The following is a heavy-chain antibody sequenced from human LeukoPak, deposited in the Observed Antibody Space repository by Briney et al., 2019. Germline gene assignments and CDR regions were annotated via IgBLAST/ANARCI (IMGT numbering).Heavy chain of an antibody. D-gene: IGHD3-16*01. V-gene: IGHV4-59*01. Sequence: SETLSLTCTVSDDSISDYYRGWIRQPPGKGLEWIGYFYNSGKSTYNPSLKSRVTISADTSKNHFSLKLNSVTTADTAVYYCTRGAGWLIDYWGQGILVTVSS. CDR1: DDSISDYY. J-gene: IGHJ4*02. CDR3: TRGAGWLIDY. CDR2: FYNSGKS.